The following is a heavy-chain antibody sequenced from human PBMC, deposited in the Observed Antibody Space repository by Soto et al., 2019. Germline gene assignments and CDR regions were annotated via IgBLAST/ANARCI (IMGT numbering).Heavy chain of an antibody. CDR2: ISGSGGST. CDR1: GFTFSSYD. J-gene: IGHJ3*02. CDR3: ATPPGIAVASGAFDI. Sequence: HPGGSLRLSCAASGFTFSSYDMSWVRQAPGMGLEWVSAISGSGGSTYYADSVKGRFTISRDNSKNTLYLQINSLRAEDTAVYYCATPPGIAVASGAFDIWGQGTMVTVSS. D-gene: IGHD6-19*01. V-gene: IGHV3-23*01.